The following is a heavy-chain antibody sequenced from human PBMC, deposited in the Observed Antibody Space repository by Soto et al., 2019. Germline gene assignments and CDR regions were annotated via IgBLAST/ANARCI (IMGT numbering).Heavy chain of an antibody. Sequence: QVQLVESGGGVVQPGRSLRLSCAASGFTFSSYAMHWVRQAPGKGLEWVAVISYDGSNKYYADSVKGRFTISRDNSKNTLYLQMNSLRAEYTAVYYCARDHEYQLLYYWGQGTLVTVSS. CDR3: ARDHEYQLLYY. J-gene: IGHJ4*02. CDR1: GFTFSSYA. V-gene: IGHV3-30-3*01. D-gene: IGHD2-2*01. CDR2: ISYDGSNK.